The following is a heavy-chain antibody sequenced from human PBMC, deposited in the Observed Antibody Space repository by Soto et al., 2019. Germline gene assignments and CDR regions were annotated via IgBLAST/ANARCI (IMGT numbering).Heavy chain of an antibody. J-gene: IGHJ4*02. CDR2: IDPTDSYT. V-gene: IGHV5-10-1*01. Sequence: GESLKISCQASGYSFTTYWISWVRQMPGKGLECMGRIDPTDSYTDYGPSFEGHVTMSVDRSINTAYLEWSSLKASDSAMYYYGGRTLADPSSGYYIYDYWGLGTLVTVSS. CDR1: GYSFTTYW. CDR3: GGRTLADPSSGYYIYDY. D-gene: IGHD3-22*01.